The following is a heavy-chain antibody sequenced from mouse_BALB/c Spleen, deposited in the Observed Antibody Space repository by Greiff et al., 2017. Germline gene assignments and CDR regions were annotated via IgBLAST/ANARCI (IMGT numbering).Heavy chain of an antibody. J-gene: IGHJ4*01. CDR3: ARYRYDYAMDY. Sequence: QVQLQQSGAELMKPGASVKISCKATGYTFSSYWIEWVKQRPGHGLEWIGEILPGSGSTNYNEKFKGKATFTADTSSNTAYMQLSSLTSEDSAVYYCARYRYDYAMDYWGQGTSVTVSS. CDR2: ILPGSGST. V-gene: IGHV1-9*01. CDR1: GYTFSSYW. D-gene: IGHD2-14*01.